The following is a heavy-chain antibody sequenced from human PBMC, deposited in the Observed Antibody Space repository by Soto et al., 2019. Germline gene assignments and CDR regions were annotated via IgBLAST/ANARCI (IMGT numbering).Heavy chain of an antibody. J-gene: IGHJ4*02. D-gene: IGHD3-22*01. V-gene: IGHV3-30-3*01. CDR1: GFTFSSYA. Sequence: PGGSLRLSCAASGFTFSSYAMHWVRQAPGKGLEWVAVISYDGSNKYYADSVKGRFTISRDNSKNTLYLQMNSLRAEDTAVYYCASADSSGYYYLIDYWGQGTLVTVSS. CDR2: ISYDGSNK. CDR3: ASADSSGYYYLIDY.